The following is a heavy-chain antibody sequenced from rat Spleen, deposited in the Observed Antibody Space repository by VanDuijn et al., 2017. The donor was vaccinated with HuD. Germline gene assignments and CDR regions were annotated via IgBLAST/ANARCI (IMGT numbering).Heavy chain of an antibody. Sequence: QVQLKESGPGLVQPSQTLSLPCTVSGFSLTRYDIRWVRQPPGKGLEWMGVIWTGGSTAYNSLLKSRLSISRDTSKSQVFLTMNSLQTDDTATYYCVREASYPGITFDYWGQGVMVTVSS. D-gene: IGHD1-4*01. CDR2: IWTGGST. CDR1: GFSLTRYD. CDR3: VREASYPGITFDY. J-gene: IGHJ2*01. V-gene: IGHV2-43*01.